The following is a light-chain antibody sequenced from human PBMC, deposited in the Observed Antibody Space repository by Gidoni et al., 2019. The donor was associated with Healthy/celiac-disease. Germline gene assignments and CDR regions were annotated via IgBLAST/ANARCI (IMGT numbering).Light chain of an antibody. CDR1: SSNIGSNY. CDR3: AAWDDSLSAYYV. J-gene: IGLJ1*01. CDR2: RNN. V-gene: IGLV1-47*01. Sequence: QSVLTQPPSESGNPGQRVTISCSGSSSNIGSNYVYWYQQLPGTAPKLLIYRNNQRPSGVPDRFSGSKSCTSASLAISGLRSEDEADYYCAAWDDSLSAYYVFGTGTKVTVL.